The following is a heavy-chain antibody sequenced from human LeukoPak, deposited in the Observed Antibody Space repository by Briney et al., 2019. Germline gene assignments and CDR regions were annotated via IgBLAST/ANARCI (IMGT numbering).Heavy chain of an antibody. Sequence: ASVKVSCKASGYTFTGYYMHWVRQAPGQGPEWMGWINPNSGGTNYAQKFQGRVTMTRDTSISTAYMELSRLRSDDTAVYYCARERTLTSCYDYWGQGTLLTVSS. CDR2: INPNSGGT. CDR1: GYTFTGYY. D-gene: IGHD2-15*01. V-gene: IGHV1-2*02. J-gene: IGHJ4*02. CDR3: ARERTLTSCYDY.